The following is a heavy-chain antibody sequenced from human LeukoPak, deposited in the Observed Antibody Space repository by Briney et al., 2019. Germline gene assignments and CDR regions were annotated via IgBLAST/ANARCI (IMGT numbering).Heavy chain of an antibody. CDR3: ARRGSSGRSFDY. Sequence: SETLSLTCTVSGGSISSSSCYWGWIRQPPGKGLEWIGSIYYSGSTYYNPSLKSRVTISVDTSKNQFSLKLSSVTAADTAVYYCARRGSSGRSFDYWGQGTLVTVSS. V-gene: IGHV4-39*01. J-gene: IGHJ4*02. D-gene: IGHD3-22*01. CDR2: IYYSGST. CDR1: GGSISSSSCY.